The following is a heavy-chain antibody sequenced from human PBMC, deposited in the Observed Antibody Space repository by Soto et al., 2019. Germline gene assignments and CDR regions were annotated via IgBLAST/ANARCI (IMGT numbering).Heavy chain of an antibody. D-gene: IGHD3-16*01. CDR3: AHSPWGAAPDY. V-gene: IGHV2-5*01. Sequence: SGPTLVNPTQTLTLTCALSGFSVSARGVGVGWIRQPPGKAVEWLAIIYWNDDKLYRPSLQSRLTITKDTSKNQVVLTMTNMDPVDTATYYCAHSPWGAAPDYWGQGTPVTVSS. J-gene: IGHJ4*02. CDR1: GFSVSARGVG. CDR2: IYWNDDK.